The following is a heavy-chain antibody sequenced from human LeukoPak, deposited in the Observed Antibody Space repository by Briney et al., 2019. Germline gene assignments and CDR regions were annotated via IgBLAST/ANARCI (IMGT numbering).Heavy chain of an antibody. J-gene: IGHJ6*02. CDR2: IDWDDDK. Sequence: SGPTLLNPTQTLTLTCTFSGLSLSTSGMCVSWIRQPPGKALEWLALIDWDDDKYYSTSLKTRLTISKDTSKNQVVLTMTNMDPVDTATYYCARITTAQKENYYYYGMDVWGQGTTVTVSS. CDR3: ARITTAQKENYYYYGMDV. CDR1: GLSLSTSGMC. V-gene: IGHV2-70*01. D-gene: IGHD4-17*01.